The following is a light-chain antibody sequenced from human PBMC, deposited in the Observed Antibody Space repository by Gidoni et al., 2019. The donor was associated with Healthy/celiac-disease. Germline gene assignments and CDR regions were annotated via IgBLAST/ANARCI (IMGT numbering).Light chain of an antibody. CDR3: NSRDSSGNHP. Sequence: SSWLTQDPAVYVALGQTVRITCQGDSLRSYYASWYHQKPGQAPVLVIYGKNNRPSGIPDRFSGSSSGNTASLTVTGAQAEDEAEYYCNSRDSSGNHPFGTGTKVTVL. CDR2: GKN. CDR1: SLRSYY. J-gene: IGLJ1*01. V-gene: IGLV3-19*01.